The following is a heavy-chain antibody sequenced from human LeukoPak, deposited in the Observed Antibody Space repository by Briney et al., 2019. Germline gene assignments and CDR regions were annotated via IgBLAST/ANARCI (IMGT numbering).Heavy chain of an antibody. J-gene: IGHJ4*02. CDR1: GFTFSSYA. CDR3: ARQRRVGATNDY. CDR2: ISYDGSNK. V-gene: IGHV3-30-3*01. Sequence: PGGSLRLSCAASGFTFSSYAMHWVRQAPGKGLEWVAVISYDGSNKYYADSVKGRFTISRDNSKNTLYLQMNSLRAEDTAVYYCARQRRVGATNDYWGQGTLVTVSS. D-gene: IGHD1-26*01.